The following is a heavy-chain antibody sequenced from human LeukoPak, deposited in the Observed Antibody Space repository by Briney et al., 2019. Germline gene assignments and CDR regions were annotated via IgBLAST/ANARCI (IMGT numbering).Heavy chain of an antibody. J-gene: IGHJ6*03. V-gene: IGHV1-8*03. CDR2: MNPNSGNT. CDR1: GYTFTNYD. Sequence: ASVKVSCKTSGYTFTNYDINWVRQATGQGLEWMGWMNPNSGNTGYAQKFQGRVTITRNTSISTAYMELSSLRSEDTAVYYCAREACSSTSCLWRNYYYMDVWGKGTTVTVSS. D-gene: IGHD2-2*01. CDR3: AREACSSTSCLWRNYYYMDV.